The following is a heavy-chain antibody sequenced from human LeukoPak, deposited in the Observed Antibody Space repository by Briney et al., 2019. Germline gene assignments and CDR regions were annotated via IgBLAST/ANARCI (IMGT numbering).Heavy chain of an antibody. J-gene: IGHJ4*02. CDR3: AREIYDYVWGSYRPYYFDY. CDR2: IIPIFGTA. CDR1: GGTFSSYA. Sequence: SVKVSCKASGGTFSSYAISWVRQAPGQGLEWMGGIIPIFGTANCAQKFQGRVTITADESTSTAYMELSSLRSEDTAVYYCAREIYDYVWGSYRPYYFDYWGQGTLVTVSS. V-gene: IGHV1-69*13. D-gene: IGHD3-16*02.